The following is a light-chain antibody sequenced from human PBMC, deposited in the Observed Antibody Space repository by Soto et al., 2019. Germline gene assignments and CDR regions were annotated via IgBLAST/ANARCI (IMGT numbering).Light chain of an antibody. CDR2: GAS. V-gene: IGKV3-20*01. J-gene: IGKJ2*01. Sequence: IVLTQSPGTLSLSPGERATLSCRASQSVSSNYLAWYQQKPGQAPRLLMFGASSRATGIPDRFSGSGSGTDFTLTITRLEPEDFAVYYCQQYGGSPYTFAQGTKLEIK. CDR1: QSVSSNY. CDR3: QQYGGSPYT.